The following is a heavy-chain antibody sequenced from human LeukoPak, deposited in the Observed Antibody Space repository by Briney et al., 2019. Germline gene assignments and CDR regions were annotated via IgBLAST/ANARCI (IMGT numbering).Heavy chain of an antibody. Sequence: PGGSLRLSCAASGFTFSNYGMHWVRQAPGKGLQWVALIWYDGSNEYYADSVKGRFTISRDNSRDTLYLQVNSLRAEDTGVYYCARGVRYTSSWYVYNWFDPWGQGTLVTVSS. D-gene: IGHD6-13*01. CDR1: GFTFSNYG. CDR3: ARGVRYTSSWYVYNWFDP. V-gene: IGHV3-33*01. J-gene: IGHJ5*02. CDR2: IWYDGSNE.